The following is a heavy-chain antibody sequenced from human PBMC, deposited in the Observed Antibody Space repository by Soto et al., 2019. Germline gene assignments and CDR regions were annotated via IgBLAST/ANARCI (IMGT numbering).Heavy chain of an antibody. V-gene: IGHV1-3*01. J-gene: IGHJ3*01. CDR1: GYTFSSYG. Sequence: ASVKVSCKASGYTFSSYGLHWVRQAPGQRLEWMGWINVGNGGTAYSQKSQGRVTLTRDTTATTAYMELHSLTSEDTAVYYCARKDAFDVWGQGTMVTVS. CDR3: ARKDAFDV. CDR2: INVGNGGT.